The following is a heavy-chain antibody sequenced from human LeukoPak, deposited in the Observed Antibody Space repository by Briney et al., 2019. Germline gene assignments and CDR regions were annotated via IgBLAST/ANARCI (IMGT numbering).Heavy chain of an antibody. CDR1: GYTFTGYY. D-gene: IGHD3-9*01. Sequence: ASVKVSCKASGYTFTGYYMHWVRQATGQGLEWMGWMNPNSGNTGYAQKFQGRVTMTRNTSISTAYMELSSLRSEDTAVYYCARSRPIRYLYYMDVWGKGTTVTISS. V-gene: IGHV1-8*02. CDR2: MNPNSGNT. J-gene: IGHJ6*03. CDR3: ARSRPIRYLYYMDV.